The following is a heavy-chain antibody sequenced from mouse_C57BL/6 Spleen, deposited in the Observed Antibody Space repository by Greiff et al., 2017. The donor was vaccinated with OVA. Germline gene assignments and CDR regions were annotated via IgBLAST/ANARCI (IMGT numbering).Heavy chain of an antibody. CDR1: GFTFSDYG. CDR3: ARSYSNYPMDY. CDR2: ISSGSSTI. J-gene: IGHJ4*01. D-gene: IGHD2-5*01. Sequence: EVQLMESGGGLVKPGGSLKLSCAASGFTFSDYGMHWVRQAPEKGLEWVAYISSGSSTIYYADTVKGRFTISRDNAKNTLFLQMTSLRSEDTAMYYCARSYSNYPMDYWGQGTSVTVSS. V-gene: IGHV5-17*01.